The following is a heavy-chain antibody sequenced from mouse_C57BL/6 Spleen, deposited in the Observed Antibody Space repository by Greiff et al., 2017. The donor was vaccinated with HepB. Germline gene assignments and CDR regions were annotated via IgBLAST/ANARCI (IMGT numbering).Heavy chain of an antibody. Sequence: VKLMESGPELVKPGASVKISCKASGYAFSSSWMNWVKQRPGKGLEWIGRIYPGDGDTNYNGKFKGKATLTADKSSSTAYMQLSSLTSEDSAVYFCAKTAQAGAWCAYWGQGTLVTVSA. CDR1: GYAFSSSW. CDR2: IYPGDGDT. V-gene: IGHV1-82*01. D-gene: IGHD3-2*02. CDR3: AKTAQAGAWCAY. J-gene: IGHJ3*01.